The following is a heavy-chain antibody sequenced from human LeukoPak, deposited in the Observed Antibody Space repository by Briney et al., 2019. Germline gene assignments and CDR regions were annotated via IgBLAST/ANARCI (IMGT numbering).Heavy chain of an antibody. CDR3: AKYPAVAGSFDFDY. D-gene: IGHD6-19*01. CDR1: GFTLSSYG. V-gene: IGHV3-30*02. Sequence: GGSLRLSCAASGFTLSSYGMHWVRQAPGKGLEWVAFIRYDGSNKYYADSVKGGFTISRDNSKNTLYLQMNSLRAEDTAVYYCAKYPAVAGSFDFDYWGQGTLVTVSS. J-gene: IGHJ4*02. CDR2: IRYDGSNK.